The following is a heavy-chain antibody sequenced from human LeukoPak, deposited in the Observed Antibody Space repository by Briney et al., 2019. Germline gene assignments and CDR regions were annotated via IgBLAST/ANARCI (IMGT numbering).Heavy chain of an antibody. V-gene: IGHV5-51*01. CDR2: IYPGDSDT. CDR3: ARLFYMATISGWFDP. Sequence: GESLKISCKGSGYSFTSYWIGWVRQMPGKGLEWMGIIYPGDSDTRYSPSFQGQVTISADKSITTAYLQWSSLKASDTAMYYCARLFYMATISGWFDPWGQGTLVTVSS. CDR1: GYSFTSYW. J-gene: IGHJ5*02. D-gene: IGHD5-12*01.